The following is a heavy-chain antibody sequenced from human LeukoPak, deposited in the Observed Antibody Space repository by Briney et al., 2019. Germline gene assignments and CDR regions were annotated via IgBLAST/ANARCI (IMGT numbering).Heavy chain of an antibody. J-gene: IGHJ3*02. V-gene: IGHV4-61*02. D-gene: IGHD3-22*01. Sequence: SETLSLTCTVSGDSISSGDYYWSWVRQPAGKGLEWIGRISSSGSTNYNPSLKSRVTISVDTSKNRFSLKLSSVTAADTAVYFCARGPYSYDSSGAFDIWGQGTMVTVSS. CDR2: ISSSGST. CDR3: ARGPYSYDSSGAFDI. CDR1: GDSISSGDYY.